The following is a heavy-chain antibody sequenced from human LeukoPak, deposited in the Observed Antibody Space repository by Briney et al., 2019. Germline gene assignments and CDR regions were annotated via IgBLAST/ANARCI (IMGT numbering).Heavy chain of an antibody. Sequence: GESLRLSCAASGFTFSSYSMNWVRQAPGKGLEWDSYISSSSSTIYYADSMKGRFPISRDNAKNSLYLQMNSLRAEDTAVYYCARGAIYEEPPYNWFDPWGQGTLVTVSS. J-gene: IGHJ5*02. D-gene: IGHD3-3*01. CDR1: GFTFSSYS. CDR2: ISSSSSTI. CDR3: ARGAIYEEPPYNWFDP. V-gene: IGHV3-48*01.